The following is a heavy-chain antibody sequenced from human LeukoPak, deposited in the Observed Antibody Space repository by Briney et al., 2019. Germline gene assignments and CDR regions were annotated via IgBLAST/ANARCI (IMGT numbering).Heavy chain of an antibody. CDR3: AKDCLDYYDSSGFDP. Sequence: PGGSLRLSCAASGFTFSSYAMSWVRQAPGKGLEWVSAISGSGGSTYYADSVKGRFTISRDNSKNTLYLQMNSLRAEDTAVYYCAKDCLDYYDSSGFDPWGQGTLVTVSS. CDR2: ISGSGGST. J-gene: IGHJ5*02. D-gene: IGHD3-22*01. CDR1: GFTFSSYA. V-gene: IGHV3-23*01.